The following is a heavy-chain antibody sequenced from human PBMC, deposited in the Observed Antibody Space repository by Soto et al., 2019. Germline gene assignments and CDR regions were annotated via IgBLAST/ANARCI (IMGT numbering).Heavy chain of an antibody. CDR3: ARHGGTRIAAAS. CDR2: IYYSGST. D-gene: IGHD6-13*01. CDR1: GGSISSYY. J-gene: IGHJ5*02. V-gene: IGHV4-59*08. Sequence: QVQLQESGPGLVKPSETLSLPCTVSGGSISSYYWSWIRQPPGKGLEWIGYIYYSGSTNYNPSLKSRVTLSGDPAPTPFLLEVSSLTAADTPVYYCARHGGTRIAAASLGQGSLVPVSS.